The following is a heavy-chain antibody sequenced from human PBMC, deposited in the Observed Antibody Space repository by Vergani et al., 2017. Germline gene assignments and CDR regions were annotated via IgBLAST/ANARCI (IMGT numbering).Heavy chain of an antibody. CDR3: ASVEMATSYYYYGMDV. CDR2: ISYDGDRR. J-gene: IGHJ6*02. CDR1: GFSFRGHG. D-gene: IGHD5-24*01. V-gene: IGHV3-30*03. Sequence: QVHLVESGGGVVQPGRSLTLSCVASGFSFRGHGMHWVRQAPGKGLEWVAMISYDGDRRDYGDFAKGRFTISRDSSKTVYLQMNSLRVEDTAMYYCASVEMATSYYYYGMDVWGQGTTVTVSS.